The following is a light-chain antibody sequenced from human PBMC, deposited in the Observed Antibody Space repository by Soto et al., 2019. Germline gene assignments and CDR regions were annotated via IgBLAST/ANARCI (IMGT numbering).Light chain of an antibody. V-gene: IGKV1-5*03. Sequence: DIQMTQSPSTLSASVGDRVSITCRASQSISSWLAWYQQKPGHAPKVLIYKASSLESGVPSRFSGSGSGTEFTLTISSLQPDDLATYYCQQYNSYPYTFGQGTKLEIK. CDR3: QQYNSYPYT. CDR2: KAS. J-gene: IGKJ2*01. CDR1: QSISSW.